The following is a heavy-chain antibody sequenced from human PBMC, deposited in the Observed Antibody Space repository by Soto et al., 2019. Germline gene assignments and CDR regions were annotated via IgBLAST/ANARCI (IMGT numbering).Heavy chain of an antibody. V-gene: IGHV3-30*14. CDR1: RFTFRSFV. CDR2: VSYDGSNQ. Sequence: GVSLRLSCSASRFTFRSFVMHWVRQAPGKGLEWVAGVSYDGSNQYYAGSVQGRFTISRDNSKNTVYLQIHSLRREDTAVYYCARAGSISMVVVTNCEFWGKGTLVTVSS. D-gene: IGHD2-21*02. CDR3: ARAGSISMVVVTNCEF. J-gene: IGHJ4*02.